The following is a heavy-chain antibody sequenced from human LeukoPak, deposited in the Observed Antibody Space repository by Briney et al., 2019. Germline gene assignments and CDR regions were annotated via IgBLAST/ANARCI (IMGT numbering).Heavy chain of an antibody. CDR3: AREGGPYYYDSSGYPYFDY. V-gene: IGHV3-7*01. J-gene: IGHJ4*02. Sequence: GGSLRLSCAASGFTFSSYWMSWVRQAPGKWLEWVANIKQDGSEKYYVDSVKGRFTISRDNAKNSLYLQMNSLRAEDTAVYYCAREGGPYYYDSSGYPYFDYWGQGTLVTVSS. D-gene: IGHD3-22*01. CDR2: IKQDGSEK. CDR1: GFTFSSYW.